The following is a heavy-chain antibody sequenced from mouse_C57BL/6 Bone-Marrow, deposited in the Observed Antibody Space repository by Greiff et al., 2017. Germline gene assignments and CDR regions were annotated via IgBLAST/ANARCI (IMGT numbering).Heavy chain of an antibody. V-gene: IGHV1-85*01. J-gene: IGHJ1*03. D-gene: IGHD1-1*01. CDR2: IYPRDGST. CDR1: GYTFTSYD. CDR3: ARVEFDGSSGDWYFDV. Sequence: QVQLKQSGPELVKPGASVKLSCKASGYTFTSYDINWVKQRPGRGLEWIGGIYPRDGSTKYNEKFKGKATLTVDTSSSTAYMELHSLTSEDSAVYFCARVEFDGSSGDWYFDVWGTGTTVTVSS.